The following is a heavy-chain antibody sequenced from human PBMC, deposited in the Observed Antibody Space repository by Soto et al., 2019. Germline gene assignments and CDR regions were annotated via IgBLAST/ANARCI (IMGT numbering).Heavy chain of an antibody. J-gene: IGHJ5*02. V-gene: IGHV4-39*01. D-gene: IGHD2-21*02. CDR1: GGSISSSSYY. CDR3: ARLSHCGGDCYGEGNWFDP. Sequence: SETLSLTCTVSGGSISSSSYYWGWIRQPPGKGLEWIGSIYYSGSTYYNPSLKSRVTISVDTSKNQFSLKLSSVTAADTAVYYCARLSHCGGDCYGEGNWFDPWGQGTLVT. CDR2: IYYSGST.